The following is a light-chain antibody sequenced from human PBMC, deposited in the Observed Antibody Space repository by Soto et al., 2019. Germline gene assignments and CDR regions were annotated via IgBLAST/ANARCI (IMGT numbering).Light chain of an antibody. J-gene: IGLJ1*01. CDR2: DND. V-gene: IGLV1-51*01. CDR3: ATWDNSVSAAV. CDR1: SSNIGNNY. Sequence: QSVLTQPPSVSAAPGQKVTISCSGRSSNIGNNYVSWYQHLPGTAPKVLIYDNDKRPSGIPDRFSGSKSGTSATLGITGLQIGDEADYYCATWDNSVSAAVFGPGTKVTVL.